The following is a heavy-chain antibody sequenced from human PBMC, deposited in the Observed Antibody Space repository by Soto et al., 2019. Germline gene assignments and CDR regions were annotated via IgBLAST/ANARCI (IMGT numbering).Heavy chain of an antibody. CDR3: ARFSGSYTRGLDY. Sequence: EVQLVESGGGLVQPGGSLRLSCAASGFTFSAHCMDWVRQAAGKRLEWVGRSRNKANSYSTEYAASVKGRFTISRDESKNSLYLQMNSLNTEDTAVYYCARFSGSYTRGLDYWGQGTLVTVSS. CDR2: SRNKANSYST. J-gene: IGHJ4*02. V-gene: IGHV3-72*01. CDR1: GFTFSAHC. D-gene: IGHD1-26*01.